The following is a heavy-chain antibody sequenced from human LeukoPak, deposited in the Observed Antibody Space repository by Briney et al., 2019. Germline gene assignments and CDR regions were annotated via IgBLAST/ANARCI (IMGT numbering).Heavy chain of an antibody. Sequence: GGSLRLSSAASGFTVSNNHMNWVRQAPGKGLEWVSAVYAGRNTFYADSVKGRFTMYRDNSNNTLSLQMNNLRAEDTAVYYCAREAFYYDTSGALDVWGKGTTVTVSS. D-gene: IGHD3-22*01. J-gene: IGHJ6*04. CDR1: GFTVSNNH. CDR3: AREAFYYDTSGALDV. CDR2: VYAGRNT. V-gene: IGHV3-66*02.